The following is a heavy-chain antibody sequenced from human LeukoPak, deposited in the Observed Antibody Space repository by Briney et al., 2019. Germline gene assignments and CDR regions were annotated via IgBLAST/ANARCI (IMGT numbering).Heavy chain of an antibody. Sequence: SVKVSCKASGYTFARYGITWVRQAPGQGLEWMGGIIPIFGTANYAQKFQGRVTITTDESTSTAYMELSSLRSEDTAVYYCAREPYGTYFDYWGQGTLVTVSS. V-gene: IGHV1-69*05. D-gene: IGHD3-10*01. J-gene: IGHJ4*02. CDR2: IIPIFGTA. CDR1: GYTFARYG. CDR3: AREPYGTYFDY.